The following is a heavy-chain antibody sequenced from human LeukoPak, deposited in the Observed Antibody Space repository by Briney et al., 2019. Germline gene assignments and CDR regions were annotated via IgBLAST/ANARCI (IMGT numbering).Heavy chain of an antibody. CDR3: ARGHGGSRYCYYYGMDV. J-gene: IGHJ6*02. V-gene: IGHV4-61*08. CDR2: IYYSGST. D-gene: IGHD4-23*01. CDR1: GGSVSSSGSY. Sequence: SETLSLTCTVSGGSVSSSGSYWSWIRQPPGKGLEWFAYIYYSGSTTYNPSLKSRVTISVDTSKNQFSLKLSSVTAADTAVYYCARGHGGSRYCYYYGMDVWGQGTTVTVSS.